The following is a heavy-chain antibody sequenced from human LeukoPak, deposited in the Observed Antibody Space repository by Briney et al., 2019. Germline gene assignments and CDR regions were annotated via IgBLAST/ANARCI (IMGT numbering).Heavy chain of an antibody. V-gene: IGHV3-21*06. CDR3: ARAQNAYGYFDY. Sequence: GGSLRLSCAASGFSFSDYNMNWVRQAPGEALEWVSSITSTGTYIFCGDSVKGRFTISRDNARNSLYLQMNSLRAEDTAVYYCARAQNAYGYFDYWGQGILVTVSS. CDR1: GFSFSDYN. CDR2: ITSTGTYI. J-gene: IGHJ4*02. D-gene: IGHD4-17*01.